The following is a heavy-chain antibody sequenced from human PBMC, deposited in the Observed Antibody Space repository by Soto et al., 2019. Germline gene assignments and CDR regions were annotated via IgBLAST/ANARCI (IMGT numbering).Heavy chain of an antibody. Sequence: ASVKVSCKASGYTFTSYGISWVRQAPGQGLEGMGWISAYNGNTNYAQKLQGRVTMTTDTSTGTAYMELRSLRSDDTALYYCAGVLGSSGYRNKDAFDIWGQGTMVTVSS. V-gene: IGHV1-18*04. CDR1: GYTFTSYG. D-gene: IGHD3-22*01. CDR3: AGVLGSSGYRNKDAFDI. CDR2: ISAYNGNT. J-gene: IGHJ3*02.